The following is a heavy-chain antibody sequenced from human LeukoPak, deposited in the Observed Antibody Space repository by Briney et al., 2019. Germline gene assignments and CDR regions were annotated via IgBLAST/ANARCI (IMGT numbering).Heavy chain of an antibody. CDR2: ISGSGRSGT. CDR3: AKAPGGGNWN. Sequence: GGSLRLSCAASGFTINRSYMNWVRQAPGKGLEWVSVISGSGRSGTNYADSVKGRFTISRDNSKNTLYLQMNSLRVEDTAIYYCAKAPGGGNWNWGQGTLVTVSS. J-gene: IGHJ4*02. V-gene: IGHV3-23*01. D-gene: IGHD1-20*01. CDR1: GFTINRSY.